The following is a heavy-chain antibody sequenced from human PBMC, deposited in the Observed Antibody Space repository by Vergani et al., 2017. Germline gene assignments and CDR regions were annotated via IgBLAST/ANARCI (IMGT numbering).Heavy chain of an antibody. Sequence: EVQLLESGGGLVQPGGSLRLSCAASGFTFSSYAMSWVRQAPGKGLEWVSAISGSGGSTYYADSVKGRFTISRDNSKNTLYLQMNSLRAEDTAVYYCAKYYGSGSDYYYYGMDVWGQGTTVTVSS. V-gene: IGHV3-23*01. D-gene: IGHD3-10*01. CDR2: ISGSGGST. CDR3: AKYYGSGSDYYYYGMDV. CDR1: GFTFSSYA. J-gene: IGHJ6*02.